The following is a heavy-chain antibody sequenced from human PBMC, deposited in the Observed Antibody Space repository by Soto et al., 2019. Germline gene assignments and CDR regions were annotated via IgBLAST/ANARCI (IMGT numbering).Heavy chain of an antibody. Sequence: GPSVKVSCKASGYTFTSYGISWVRQAPGQGLEWMGWISAYNGNTNYAQKLQGRVTMTTDTSTSTAYMELRSLRSDDTAVYYCARGGVWVTHSSGWITRALDAFDIWGQGTMVTVSS. D-gene: IGHD6-19*01. J-gene: IGHJ3*02. CDR2: ISAYNGNT. V-gene: IGHV1-18*01. CDR1: GYTFTSYG. CDR3: ARGGVWVTHSSGWITRALDAFDI.